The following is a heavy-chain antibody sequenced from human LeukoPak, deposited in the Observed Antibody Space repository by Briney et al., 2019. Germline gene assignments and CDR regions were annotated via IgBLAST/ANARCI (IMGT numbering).Heavy chain of an antibody. V-gene: IGHV1-69*05. D-gene: IGHD6-13*01. J-gene: IGHJ5*02. CDR2: IIPIFGTA. Sequence: SVKVSCKASGYTFTSYGITWVRRAHGQGLEWMGGIIPIFGTANYAQKFQGRVTITTDESTSTAYMELSSLRSEDTAVYYCAREGVEGYSSSWYEDPWGQGTLVTVSS. CDR3: AREGVEGYSSSWYEDP. CDR1: GYTFTSYG.